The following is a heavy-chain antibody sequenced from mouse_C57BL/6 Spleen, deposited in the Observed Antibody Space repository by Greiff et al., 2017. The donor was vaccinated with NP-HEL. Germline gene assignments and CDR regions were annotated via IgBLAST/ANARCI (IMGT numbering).Heavy chain of an antibody. J-gene: IGHJ2*01. CDR3: ARQVYGSRYFDY. Sequence: EVKLQESGGGLVKPGGSLKLSCAASGFTFSDYGMHWVRQAPEKGLEWVAYISSGSSTIYYADTVKGRFTISRDNAKNTLFLQITSLRSEDTAMYYCARQVYGSRYFDYWGQGTTLTVSS. D-gene: IGHD1-1*01. CDR1: GFTFSDYG. CDR2: ISSGSSTI. V-gene: IGHV5-17*01.